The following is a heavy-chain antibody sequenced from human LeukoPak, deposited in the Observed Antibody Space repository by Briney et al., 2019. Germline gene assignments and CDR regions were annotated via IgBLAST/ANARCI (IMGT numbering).Heavy chain of an antibody. CDR3: ARDRPYSGTRGAFDI. CDR2: IHYGGTT. V-gene: IGHV3-53*01. CDR1: GFTVSRNY. Sequence: GGSLRLSCVASGFTVSRNYMNWVRRAPGKGLEWVSVIHYGGTTDYADSVKGRFTVSRDSSKNTLYLQISSPRAEDTAVYYCARDRPYSGTRGAFDIWGQGTMVTVS. J-gene: IGHJ3*02. D-gene: IGHD3-10*01.